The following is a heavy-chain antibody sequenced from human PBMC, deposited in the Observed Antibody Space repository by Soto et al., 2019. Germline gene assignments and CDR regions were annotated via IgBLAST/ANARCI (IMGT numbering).Heavy chain of an antibody. D-gene: IGHD5-12*01. Sequence: EVQLVESGGGLVKPGGSLRLSCAASGFTFSSYTMNWVRQAPGKGLEWVSSISSSSSYIYYADSVKGRFTISRDNAKNSLYLQMNSLRAEDTAVYYCVKDRDYQLLYENSGYDYFDYWGQGTLVTVSS. V-gene: IGHV3-21*01. CDR1: GFTFSSYT. CDR2: ISSSSSYI. J-gene: IGHJ4*02. CDR3: VKDRDYQLLYENSGYDYFDY.